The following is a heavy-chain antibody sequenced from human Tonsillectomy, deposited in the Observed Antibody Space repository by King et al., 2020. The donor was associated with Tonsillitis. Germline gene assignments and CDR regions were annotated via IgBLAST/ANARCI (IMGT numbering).Heavy chain of an antibody. V-gene: IGHV4-31*03. J-gene: IGHJ6*03. CDR1: GGTISTGGWN. CDR2: VYYSGST. Sequence: MQLQESGPGLVKPSQTLSLTCTVSGGTISTGGWNWSWIRQLPGKGLEWIGNVYYSGSTYYNPSLKSRVAMSVDTSKNQFSLKLSSVTAAETAIYYCARDGRRYNTSGGRSSYYYMDVWGKGTTVTVSS. D-gene: IGHD1-26*01. CDR3: ARDGRRYNTSGGRSSYYYMDV.